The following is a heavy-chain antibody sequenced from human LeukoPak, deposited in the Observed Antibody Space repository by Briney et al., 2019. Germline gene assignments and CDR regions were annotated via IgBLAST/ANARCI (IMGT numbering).Heavy chain of an antibody. V-gene: IGHV1-18*01. CDR3: ARRHLIGNGYFDH. CDR1: GYAFSNYG. D-gene: IGHD3-16*01. J-gene: IGHJ4*02. Sequence: ASVKVSRKASGYAFSNYGISWVRQAPGQGLEWLGWISTFNGNTNYAQKFQDRVTMTTDTSTNTAYLELRSLRSDDTAVYYCARRHLIGNGYFDHWGQGTLITVSS. CDR2: ISTFNGNT.